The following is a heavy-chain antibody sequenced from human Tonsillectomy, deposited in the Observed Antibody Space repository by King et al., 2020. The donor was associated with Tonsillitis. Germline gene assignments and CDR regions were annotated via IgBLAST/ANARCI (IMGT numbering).Heavy chain of an antibody. CDR2: IYYSGST. D-gene: IGHD1-14*01. CDR3: ARDSIFEPDWFDP. V-gene: IGHV4-59*01. CDR1: GGSISSYY. Sequence: VQLQESGPGLVKPSETLSLTCTVSGGSISSYYWSWIRQPPGKGLEWIGYIYYSGSTNYNPPLKSRVTISVDTSKNQFSLKLSSVTAADTAVYYCARDSIFEPDWFDPWGQGTLVTVSS. J-gene: IGHJ5*02.